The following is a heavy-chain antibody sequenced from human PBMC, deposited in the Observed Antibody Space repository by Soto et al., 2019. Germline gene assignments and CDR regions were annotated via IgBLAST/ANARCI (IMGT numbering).Heavy chain of an antibody. CDR1: GASMNSYH. J-gene: IGHJ5*02. CDR3: ARDQGVAAAGITWFDP. V-gene: IGHV4-4*07. Sequence: KSXGTLCLTCTVSGASMNSYHWSWIRQPSGKGLEWIGHIHSSGSTNYNPSLKSRVTMSVDTSKNQFSLRLMSLTAADTAVYYCARDQGVAAAGITWFDPWGQGSLVTVSS. CDR2: IHSSGST. D-gene: IGHD6-13*01.